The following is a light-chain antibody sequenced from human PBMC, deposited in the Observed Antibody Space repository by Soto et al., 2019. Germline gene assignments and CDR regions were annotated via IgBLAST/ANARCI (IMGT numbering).Light chain of an antibody. V-gene: IGKV3-11*01. Sequence: EIVLRQSLDTLSLSTRESATLSCRASQSISSYLAWYQQRPGQAPRLLIYAASNRATGIPARFSGSGSGTDFTLTISCLEPEDFAVYYCQQRTNWPVLTFGGGTKVDIK. CDR2: AAS. J-gene: IGKJ4*01. CDR3: QQRTNWPVLT. CDR1: QSISSY.